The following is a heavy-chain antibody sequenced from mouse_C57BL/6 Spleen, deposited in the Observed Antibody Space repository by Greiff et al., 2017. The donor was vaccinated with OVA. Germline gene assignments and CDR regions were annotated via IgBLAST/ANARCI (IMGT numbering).Heavy chain of an antibody. J-gene: IGHJ2*01. CDR1: GFTFSDYY. CDR2: INYDGSST. V-gene: IGHV5-16*01. Sequence: EVKLVESEGGLVQPGSSMKLSCTASGFTFSDYYMAWVRQVPEKGLEWVANINYDGSSTYYLDSLKSRFIISRDNAKNILYLQMSSLKSEDTATEYCARVWGYYAFDYWGQGTTLTVSS. D-gene: IGHD2-3*01. CDR3: ARVWGYYAFDY.